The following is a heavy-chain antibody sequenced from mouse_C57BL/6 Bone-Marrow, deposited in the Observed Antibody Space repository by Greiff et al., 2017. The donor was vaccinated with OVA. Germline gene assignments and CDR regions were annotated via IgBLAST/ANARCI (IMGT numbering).Heavy chain of an antibody. Sequence: EVQRVESGGGLVQPGESLKLSCESNEYEFPSPDMSLVRKTPEKRLAFVASITSDGGCASYPDTMSRRFIISRDNTKKTLYLQMSSLRSEDTALYYCARHSSGYGGQGTTLTVSS. CDR3: ARHSSGY. V-gene: IGHV5-2*01. CDR1: EYEFPSPD. CDR2: ITSDGGCA. J-gene: IGHJ2*01. D-gene: IGHD3-2*02.